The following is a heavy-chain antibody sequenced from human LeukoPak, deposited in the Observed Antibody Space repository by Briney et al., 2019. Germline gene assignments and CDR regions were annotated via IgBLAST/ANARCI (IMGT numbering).Heavy chain of an antibody. CDR1: GYTLTSYG. D-gene: IGHD6-13*01. CDR3: ARDEESYSSSWYYFDY. CDR2: ISAYNGNT. J-gene: IGHJ4*02. Sequence: ASVKVSCKASGYTLTSYGISWVRQAPGQGLEWMGWISAYNGNTNYAQKLQGRVTMTTDTSTSTAYMELRSLRSDDTAVYYCARDEESYSSSWYYFDYWGQGTLVTVSS. V-gene: IGHV1-18*01.